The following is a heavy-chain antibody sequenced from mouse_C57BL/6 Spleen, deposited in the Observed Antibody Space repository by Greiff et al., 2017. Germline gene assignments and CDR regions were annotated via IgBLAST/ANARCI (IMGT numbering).Heavy chain of an antibody. Sequence: VQLQQPGAELVKPGASVKMSCKASGYTFTSYWITWVKQRPGQGLEWIGDIYPGSGSTNYNEKFKSKATLTVDTSSSAAYMQLSSLTSEDSAVYYCARSGSMVTTSPTDFDYWGQGTTLTVSS. CDR3: ARSGSMVTTSPTDFDY. CDR1: GYTFTSYW. D-gene: IGHD2-2*01. J-gene: IGHJ2*01. V-gene: IGHV1-55*01. CDR2: IYPGSGST.